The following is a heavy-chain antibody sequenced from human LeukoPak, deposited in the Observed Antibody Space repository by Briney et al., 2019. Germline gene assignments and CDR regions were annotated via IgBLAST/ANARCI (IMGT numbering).Heavy chain of an antibody. J-gene: IGHJ3*02. CDR2: IHYRGNT. D-gene: IGHD3-10*01. CDR1: GGSTRNYC. V-gene: IGHV4-59*08. Sequence: PPETLSLTCTVSGGSTRNYCWSWVRRPPGKGLQWIGYIHYRGNTDYSPSLKSRVTISSDTSRISLKVTSVTAADTAVYYCARHLSNYGSGTYTAFDIWGQGAMVTVSS. CDR3: ARHLSNYGSGTYTAFDI.